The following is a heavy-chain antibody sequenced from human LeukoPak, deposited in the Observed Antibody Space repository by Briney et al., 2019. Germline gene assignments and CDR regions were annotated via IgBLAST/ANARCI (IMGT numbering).Heavy chain of an antibody. V-gene: IGHV3-30*04. CDR1: GFSFSSHA. D-gene: IGHD6-13*01. CDR2: ISYDGSNK. Sequence: EPGGSLRLSCAVSGFSFSSHAMHWVRQAPGKGLEWVAVISYDGSNKYYADSVKGRFTISRDNSKNTLDLQMNSLRGEDTAVYYCASDFDIAAAGIGSYFDHWGQGTLVTVSS. CDR3: ASDFDIAAAGIGSYFDH. J-gene: IGHJ4*02.